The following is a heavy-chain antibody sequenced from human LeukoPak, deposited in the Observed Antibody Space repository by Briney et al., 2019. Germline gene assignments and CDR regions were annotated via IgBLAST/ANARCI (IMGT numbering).Heavy chain of an antibody. Sequence: SETLSLTCAVSGGSINSHYWGWIRQPPGKGLQWIGDIYSTGKNNYNPSLKSRVTLSLDTSKSHLSLNLTSVLAADTAIYYCVRRDTGWNYFDYWGQGILVTVSS. V-gene: IGHV4-4*08. CDR3: VRRDTGWNYFDY. CDR1: GGSINSHY. J-gene: IGHJ4*02. D-gene: IGHD6-19*01. CDR2: IYSTGKN.